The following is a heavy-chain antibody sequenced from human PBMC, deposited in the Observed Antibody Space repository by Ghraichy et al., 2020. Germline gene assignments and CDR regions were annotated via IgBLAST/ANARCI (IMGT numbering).Heavy chain of an antibody. CDR3: ARDRGYSYGWGYGMDV. CDR1: GGSISSYY. CDR2: IYYSGST. Sequence: SQTLSLTCTVSGGSISSYYWSWIRQPPGKGLEWIGYIYYSGSTNYNPSLKSRVTISVDTSKNQFSLKLSSVTAADTAVYYCARDRGYSYGWGYGMDVWGQGTTVTVSS. J-gene: IGHJ6*02. V-gene: IGHV4-59*01. D-gene: IGHD5-18*01.